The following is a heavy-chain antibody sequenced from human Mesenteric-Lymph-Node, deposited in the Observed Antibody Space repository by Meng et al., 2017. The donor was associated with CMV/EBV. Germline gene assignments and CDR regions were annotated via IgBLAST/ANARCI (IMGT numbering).Heavy chain of an antibody. V-gene: IGHV3-33*06. CDR1: GFNFSSYG. CDR3: AKAKGHS. Sequence: SLRLSCAASGFNFSSYGMHWVRQAQGKGLEWVAVIWYDGSNKYYADSVKGRFTISRDNSKNTLYLQMNSLRAEDTAVYYCAKAKGHSWGQGTLVTVSS. J-gene: IGHJ5*02. CDR2: IWYDGSNK.